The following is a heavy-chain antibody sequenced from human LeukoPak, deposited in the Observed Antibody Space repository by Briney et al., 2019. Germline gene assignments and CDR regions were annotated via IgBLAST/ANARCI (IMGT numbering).Heavy chain of an antibody. V-gene: IGHV6-1*01. D-gene: IGHD6-19*01. CDR2: TYYRSKWYN. CDR3: ATGRGSGWRYYFDY. CDR1: GDSVSSNSAA. J-gene: IGHJ4*02. Sequence: SQTLSLTCAISGDSVSSNSAAWNWIRQSPSRGLEWLGRTYYRSKWYNDYAVSVKSRITINPDTSKNQYSLNLNSVTAADTAVYYCATGRGSGWRYYFDYSGQGTLVTVSS.